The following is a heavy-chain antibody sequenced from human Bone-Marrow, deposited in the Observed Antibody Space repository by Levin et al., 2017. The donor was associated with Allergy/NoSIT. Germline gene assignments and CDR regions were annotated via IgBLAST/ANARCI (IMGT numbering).Heavy chain of an antibody. CDR3: AREGTYYYDSTGYSLLDF. D-gene: IGHD3-22*01. Sequence: TSGGSLRLSCTVSGGSVSSVSYYWNWIRQPPGKGLEWIGYIYSSGDTNYNPSLESRVTISLDTSNNQFSLKLRSLTAADTAVYYCAREGTYYYDSTGYSLLDFWGQGSLVTVSS. CDR1: GGSVSSVSYY. CDR2: IYSSGDT. V-gene: IGHV4-61*01. J-gene: IGHJ4*02.